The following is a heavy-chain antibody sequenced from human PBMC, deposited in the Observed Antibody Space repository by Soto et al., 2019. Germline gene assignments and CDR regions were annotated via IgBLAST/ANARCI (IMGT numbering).Heavy chain of an antibody. V-gene: IGHV1-3*01. CDR2: INADNGDT. Sequence: APLKFSCKASGYTCLGHDMNWVRQAPRQRLEWMAWINADNGDTEYSPKFQGRVTITRDTSANTAYMELSSLRSEDTAVYYCARGSSGSEWPFDCWGQGTLVTVSS. CDR3: ARGSSGSEWPFDC. J-gene: IGHJ4*02. CDR1: GYTCLGHD. D-gene: IGHD3-10*01.